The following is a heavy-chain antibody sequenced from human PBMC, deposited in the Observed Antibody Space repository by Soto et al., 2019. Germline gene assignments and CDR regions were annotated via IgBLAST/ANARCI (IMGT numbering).Heavy chain of an antibody. V-gene: IGHV1-18*01. CDR2: ISAYNGNT. Sequence: QVQLVQSGAEVKKPGASVKVSCKASGYTFTSYGISWVRQAPGQGLEWMGWISAYNGNTNYAQKLQGRVTMTTDTSXITAYMELRSLRSDDTAVYYCARDPGITGTRDWFDPWGQGTLVTVSS. J-gene: IGHJ5*02. D-gene: IGHD1-20*01. CDR3: ARDPGITGTRDWFDP. CDR1: GYTFTSYG.